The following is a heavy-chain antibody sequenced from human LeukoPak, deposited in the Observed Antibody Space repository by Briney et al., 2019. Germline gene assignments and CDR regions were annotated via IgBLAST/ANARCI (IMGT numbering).Heavy chain of an antibody. CDR2: TYYRSKWYN. CDR3: ARGSSWYMASQGTFDY. Sequence: SQILSLTCAISGDSVSSNSAAWNWIRQSPSRGLEWLGRTYYRSKWYNDYAVSVKSRITINPDTSKNQFSLQLNSVTPEDTAVYYCARGSSWYMASQGTFDYWGQGTLVTVSS. D-gene: IGHD6-13*01. V-gene: IGHV6-1*01. J-gene: IGHJ4*02. CDR1: GDSVSSNSAA.